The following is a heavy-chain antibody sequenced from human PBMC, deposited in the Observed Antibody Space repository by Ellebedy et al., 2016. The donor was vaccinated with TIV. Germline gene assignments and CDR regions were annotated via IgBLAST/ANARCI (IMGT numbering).Heavy chain of an antibody. J-gene: IGHJ4*02. CDR2: INPSGGST. D-gene: IGHD4-17*01. V-gene: IGHV1-46*01. Sequence: ASVKVSCKASGYTFTKYYFHWIRQAPGQGLEWMGIINPSGGSTSYAQKFQGRVTMTRDRSTSTVYMELSSLRSDDTAVYYCARGYGDYDYWGQGTLVTVSS. CDR3: ARGYGDYDY. CDR1: GYTFTKYY.